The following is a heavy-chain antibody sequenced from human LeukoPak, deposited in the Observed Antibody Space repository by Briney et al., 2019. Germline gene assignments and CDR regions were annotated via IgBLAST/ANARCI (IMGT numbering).Heavy chain of an antibody. V-gene: IGHV3-74*01. CDR2: INSDGTSA. J-gene: IGHJ6*03. CDR3: AREGASSWFLDYYYYMDV. Sequence: GGSLRLSCAASGFTFSNYWMHWVRQVPGKGLVWVLRINSDGTSASYADSVKGRFTISRDNAKNTLYLQMNSLGDEDTAVYYCAREGASSWFLDYYYYMDVWGKGTTVTVSS. D-gene: IGHD6-13*01. CDR1: GFTFSNYW.